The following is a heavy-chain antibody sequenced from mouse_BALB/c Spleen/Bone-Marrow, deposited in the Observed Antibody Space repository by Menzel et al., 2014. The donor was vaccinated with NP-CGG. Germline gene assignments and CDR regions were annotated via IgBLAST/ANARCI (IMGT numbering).Heavy chain of an antibody. CDR2: IHPYNDDS. J-gene: IGHJ1*01. D-gene: IGHD2-14*01. CDR1: GYTFTSYV. Sequence: EVKLMESGPELVKPGASVNMSCKASGYTFTSYVLHWVKQKPGQGLEWLGYIHPYNDDSKYNEKFEGKATLTSDKSSSTANMELSSLTSEASAVYYCARWGRYDWYFDVWGAGTTVTVSS. CDR3: ARWGRYDWYFDV. V-gene: IGHV1-14*01.